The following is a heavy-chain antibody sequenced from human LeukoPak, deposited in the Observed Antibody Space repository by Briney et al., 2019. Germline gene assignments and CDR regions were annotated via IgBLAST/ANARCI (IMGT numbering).Heavy chain of an antibody. J-gene: IGHJ5*02. D-gene: IGHD3-22*01. CDR1: GYTFTSYY. CDR3: ARGGGLAMIVVENWFDP. Sequence: ASVKVSCKASGYTFTSYYMHWVRQAPGQGLEWMGIINPSGGSTSYAQKFQGRVTMTRDTSTSTVYMELSSLRSEDTAVYYCARGGGLAMIVVENWFDPWGQGTLATVSS. V-gene: IGHV1-46*01. CDR2: INPSGGST.